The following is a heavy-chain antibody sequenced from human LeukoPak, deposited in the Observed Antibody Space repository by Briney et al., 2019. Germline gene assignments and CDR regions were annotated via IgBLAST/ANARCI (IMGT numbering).Heavy chain of an antibody. CDR3: ARGGSYSSSSFDY. CDR2: INSDGSST. Sequence: PGGSLRLSCAASGFTFRSNWMHWVRQAPGKGLVWVACINSDGSSTDYADSVKGRFTISRDNAKNTLYLQMNSLRAEDTAVYYCARGGSYSSSSFDYWGQGTLVTVSS. CDR1: GFTFRSNW. V-gene: IGHV3-74*01. D-gene: IGHD6-13*01. J-gene: IGHJ4*02.